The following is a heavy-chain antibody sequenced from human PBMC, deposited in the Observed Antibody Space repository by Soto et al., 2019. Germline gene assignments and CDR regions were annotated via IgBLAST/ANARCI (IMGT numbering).Heavy chain of an antibody. CDR3: ARAYEGDYFAY. Sequence: QVQLVESGGGVVQPGRSLRLSCAASGFTFSSYAMHWVRQAPGKGLEWVAVISYDGSNKYYADCVKGRFTISRDNSKNRMYLQMNRLRAEDTAVYYCARAYEGDYFAYWGQGTLVTVA. V-gene: IGHV3-30-3*01. CDR1: GFTFSSYA. J-gene: IGHJ4*02. CDR2: ISYDGSNK. D-gene: IGHD3-16*01.